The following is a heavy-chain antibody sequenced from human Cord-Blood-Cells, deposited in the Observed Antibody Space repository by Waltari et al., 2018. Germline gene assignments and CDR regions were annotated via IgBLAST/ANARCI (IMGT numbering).Heavy chain of an antibody. V-gene: IGHV4-34*01. CDR1: GGSFSGYY. D-gene: IGHD6-6*01. Sequence: QVQLQQWGAGLLKPSETLSLTCAVYGGSFSGYYWSWIRQHPGKGLEWIGEINHSGSTNYNPSLKSRVTISVDTSKNQFSLKLSSVTAADTAVYYCARGVVAARLLYWGQGTLVTVSS. CDR2: INHSGST. J-gene: IGHJ4*02. CDR3: ARGVVAARLLY.